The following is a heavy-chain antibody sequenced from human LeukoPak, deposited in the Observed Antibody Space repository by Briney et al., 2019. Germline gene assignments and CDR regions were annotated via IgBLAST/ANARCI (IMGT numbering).Heavy chain of an antibody. CDR2: INHSGST. D-gene: IGHD5-18*01. Sequence: SETLSLTCAVYGGSFSGYYWTWIRQPPGKGLEWIGEINHSGSTNYNPSLKSRVTISVDTSKNQLSLKLRSVTAADTAVYYCARGGYSYAETGLSYYYYYYGVDVWGQGTTVTVSS. CDR3: ARGGYSYAETGLSYYYYYYGVDV. V-gene: IGHV4-34*01. J-gene: IGHJ6*02. CDR1: GGSFSGYY.